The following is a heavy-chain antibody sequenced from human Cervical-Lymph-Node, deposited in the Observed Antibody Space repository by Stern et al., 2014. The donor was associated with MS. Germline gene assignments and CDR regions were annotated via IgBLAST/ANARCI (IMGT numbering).Heavy chain of an antibody. CDR1: GFTFSSHG. V-gene: IGHV3-30*04. D-gene: IGHD6-19*01. Sequence: QVQLMQSGGGVVQPGRSLRLSCVASGFTFSSHGMHWVRQAPGKGLEWVAAISYEGRTETYADSVKGRFTISRDNSRTTLSLQMTRLRPEDTAVYYCARDVYSSGWNAFDIWGQGTMVTVSS. CDR3: ARDVYSSGWNAFDI. CDR2: ISYEGRTE. J-gene: IGHJ3*02.